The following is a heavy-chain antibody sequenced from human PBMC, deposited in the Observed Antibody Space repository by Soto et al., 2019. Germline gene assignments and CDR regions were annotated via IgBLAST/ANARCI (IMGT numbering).Heavy chain of an antibody. J-gene: IGHJ4*02. CDR3: ATQKGGAVY. CDR2: ISSDGRST. V-gene: IGHV3-74*01. D-gene: IGHD6-19*01. Sequence: CLRLSCAASGFTVSSNYMSWVRQAPGKGLEWVSRISSDGRSTSYADSVKGRFTISRDNAKNTLYLQMNSLRAEDTAVYYCATQKGGAVYWGQGTLVTVSS. CDR1: GFTVSSNY.